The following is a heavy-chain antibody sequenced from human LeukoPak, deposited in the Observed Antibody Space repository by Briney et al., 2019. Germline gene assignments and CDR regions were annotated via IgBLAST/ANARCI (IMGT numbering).Heavy chain of an antibody. CDR2: ISGSSSSI. V-gene: IGHV3-48*02. CDR1: GFTFSSYS. CDR3: AREWDN. Sequence: GGSLRLSCAGSGFTFSSYSMNWVRQAPGKGLEWVSYISGSSSSIYYADSVKGRSTISRDNAKNSLYLQMNSLRDEDTAVYYCAREWDNWGQGTLVTVSS. J-gene: IGHJ4*02. D-gene: IGHD1-26*01.